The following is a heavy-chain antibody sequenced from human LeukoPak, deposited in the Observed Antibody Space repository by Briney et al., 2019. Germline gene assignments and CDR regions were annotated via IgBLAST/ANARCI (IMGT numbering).Heavy chain of an antibody. CDR2: ISYDGSSN. CDR1: GFTFSTYA. Sequence: GGSLRLSCAASGFTFSTYAMHWVRQAPGKGLEWLSVISYDGSSNYYADSVKGRCSISRDNSKKTLYLQMSSLRDEDTAVYYCAGVSESGWYYFDYWGQGALVTVSS. CDR3: AGVSESGWYYFDY. D-gene: IGHD6-19*01. V-gene: IGHV3-30*03. J-gene: IGHJ4*02.